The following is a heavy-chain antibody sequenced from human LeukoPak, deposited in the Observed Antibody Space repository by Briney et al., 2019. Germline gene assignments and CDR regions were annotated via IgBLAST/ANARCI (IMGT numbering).Heavy chain of an antibody. CDR3: TVLQSGGNWFDP. CDR1: GFTFSDSA. D-gene: IGHD2/OR15-2a*01. CDR2: IRGKGFSDPP. J-gene: IGHJ5*02. V-gene: IGHV3-73*01. Sequence: GGSLKLSCAASGFTFSDSAIHWVRQASGKGLEWVGRIRGKGFSDPPAYAASVKDRFTISRDDSESTAYLQMNSLKAEDTAVYYCTVLQSGGNWFDPWGPGTQVTVSS.